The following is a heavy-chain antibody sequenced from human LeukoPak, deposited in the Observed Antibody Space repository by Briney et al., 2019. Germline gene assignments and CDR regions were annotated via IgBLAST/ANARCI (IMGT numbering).Heavy chain of an antibody. Sequence: EGSLRLSCAASGFTLTNYGMHWVRQAPGKGLEWVAFIRYDGSNQYYADSVKGRFTISRDISNNTLYLQMGSLRTEDTAVYYCANPSRAVWGKGTTVTVSS. J-gene: IGHJ6*04. V-gene: IGHV3-30*02. CDR2: IRYDGSNQ. CDR3: ANPSRAV. CDR1: GFTLTNYG.